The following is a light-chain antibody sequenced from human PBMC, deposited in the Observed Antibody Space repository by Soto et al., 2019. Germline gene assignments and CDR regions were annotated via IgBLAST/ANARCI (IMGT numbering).Light chain of an antibody. CDR3: QQYNSYLWT. J-gene: IGKJ1*01. Sequence: DIQMTQAPSTLSASVGDIVTITCRASQSISSGLAWYQQKPGKAPKLLIYDASRLESGVSSRFSGSGSGTEVTITISSRQLDDFATYSYQQYNSYLWTFGQGTKEGI. CDR2: DAS. V-gene: IGKV1-5*01. CDR1: QSISSG.